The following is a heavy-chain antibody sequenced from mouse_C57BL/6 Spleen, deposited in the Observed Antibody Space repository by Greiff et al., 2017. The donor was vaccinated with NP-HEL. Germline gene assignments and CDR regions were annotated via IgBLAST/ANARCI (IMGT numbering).Heavy chain of an antibody. V-gene: IGHV1-69*01. CDR1: GYTFTSYW. D-gene: IGHD5-1*01. CDR2: IDPSDSYT. Sequence: QVQLQQPGAELVMPGASVKLSCKASGYTFTSYWMHWVKQRPGQGLEWIGEIDPSDSYTNYNKKFKGKSTLTVDKSSSTAYMQLSSLTSEDSAVYYCARYLYYAMDYWGQGTSVTVSS. CDR3: ARYLYYAMDY. J-gene: IGHJ4*01.